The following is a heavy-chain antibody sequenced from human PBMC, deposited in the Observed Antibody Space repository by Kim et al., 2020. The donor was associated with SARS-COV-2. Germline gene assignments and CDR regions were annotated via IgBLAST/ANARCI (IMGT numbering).Heavy chain of an antibody. D-gene: IGHD2-8*01. CDR1: GGTFSSYA. J-gene: IGHJ6*02. Sequence: SVKVSCKASGGTFSSYAISWVRQAPGQGLEWMGGIIPIFGTANYAQKFQGRVTITADESTSTAYMELSSLRSEDTAVYYCARGLSRGMLYLGSDYYYGMDVWGQGTTVTVSS. V-gene: IGHV1-69*13. CDR3: ARGLSRGMLYLGSDYYYGMDV. CDR2: IIPIFGTA.